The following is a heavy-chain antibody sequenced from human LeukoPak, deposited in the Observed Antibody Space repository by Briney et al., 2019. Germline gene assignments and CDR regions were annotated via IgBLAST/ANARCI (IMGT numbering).Heavy chain of an antibody. CDR2: ISYDGSNK. Sequence: GGSLRLSCAASGFTFSSYAMHWVRQAPGKGLEWVAVISYDGSNKYYADSVKGRFTISRDNFKNTLYLQMNSLRAEDTAVYYCARGLSMTGGFDYWGQGTLVTVSS. D-gene: IGHD1-20*01. CDR3: ARGLSMTGGFDY. V-gene: IGHV3-30*04. CDR1: GFTFSSYA. J-gene: IGHJ4*02.